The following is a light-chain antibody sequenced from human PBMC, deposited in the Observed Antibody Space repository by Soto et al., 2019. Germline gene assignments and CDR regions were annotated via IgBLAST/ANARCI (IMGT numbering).Light chain of an antibody. V-gene: IGKV1-12*01. J-gene: IGKJ4*01. Sequence: DIQMTQSPSSVSASVGDRVTFSCRASQGIARFLAWYHQKSGQAPKFLIFAASTLQREVPSRFSGSGSGTDFTLTISSLQPEDFATYYCQQSYSTPLTFGGGTKV. CDR3: QQSYSTPLT. CDR1: QGIARF. CDR2: AAS.